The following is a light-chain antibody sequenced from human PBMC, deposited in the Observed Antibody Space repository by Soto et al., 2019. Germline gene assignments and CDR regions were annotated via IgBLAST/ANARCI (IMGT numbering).Light chain of an antibody. CDR3: QQRNSWWT. J-gene: IGKJ1*01. Sequence: EIVLTQSPATLSLSPGERATLSCRASQSVSIHLAWYQQKPGQAPWLLIYDASNRASGIPARFSGSGSGTDFTLTISSLEPEDFAVYYCQQRNSWWTFGQGTKVEIK. V-gene: IGKV3-11*01. CDR1: QSVSIH. CDR2: DAS.